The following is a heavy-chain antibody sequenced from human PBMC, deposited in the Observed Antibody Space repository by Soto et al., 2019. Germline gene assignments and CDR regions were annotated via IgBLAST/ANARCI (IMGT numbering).Heavy chain of an antibody. V-gene: IGHV3-23*01. J-gene: IGHJ4*02. CDR1: GFTFGSYA. CDR3: AKDPPRAARPSRFDY. CDR2: ISGSGGST. Sequence: GGSLRLSCAASGFTFGSYAMSWVRQAPGKGLEWVSAISGSGGSTYYADSVKGRFTMSRDNSKNTLYLKMNSLRAEDTAVYYCAKDPPRAARPSRFDYWGQGTLVTVSS. D-gene: IGHD6-6*01.